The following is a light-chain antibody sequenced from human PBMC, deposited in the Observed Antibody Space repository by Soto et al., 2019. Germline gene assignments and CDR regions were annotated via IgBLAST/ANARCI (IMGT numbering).Light chain of an antibody. Sequence: QSVLTHPASVSGSPGQSITISCTGSSSDVGRYNLVSWYQQHPGKAPKLIIYEDIERPSGVSKRFSGSKSGNTASLTISGLQTEDEADYYCCSYAGGTRVVFGGGTKVTVL. V-gene: IGLV2-23*01. CDR2: EDI. J-gene: IGLJ2*01. CDR1: SSDVGRYNL. CDR3: CSYAGGTRVV.